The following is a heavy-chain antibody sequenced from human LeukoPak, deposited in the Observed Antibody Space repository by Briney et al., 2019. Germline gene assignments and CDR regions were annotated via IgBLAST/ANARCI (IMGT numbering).Heavy chain of an antibody. J-gene: IGHJ4*02. D-gene: IGHD3-22*01. CDR2: VIPIFGTP. V-gene: IGHV1-69*05. CDR1: GGTFSSYA. CDR3: AREDEKLYFQDSSVPWFFSY. Sequence: SVKVSCKASGGTFSSYAINWVRQAPGQGLEWMGRVIPIFGTPKYAQKFQGRVTITTDESTSTAYMALSSLRSEDTAVYYFAREDEKLYFQDSSVPWFFSYWAQGTLVTVSS.